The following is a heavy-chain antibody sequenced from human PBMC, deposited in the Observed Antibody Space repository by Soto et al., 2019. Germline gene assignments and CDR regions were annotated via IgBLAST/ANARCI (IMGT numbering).Heavy chain of an antibody. Sequence: PGGSLRLSCAASGFTFSSYGMHWVRQAPGKGLEWVAVISYDGSNKYYADSVKGRFTISRDNSKNTLYLQMNSLRAEDTAVYYCAKAATYSSSSPFDYWGQGTLVTVSS. CDR1: GFTFSSYG. CDR3: AKAATYSSSSPFDY. D-gene: IGHD6-6*01. J-gene: IGHJ4*02. CDR2: ISYDGSNK. V-gene: IGHV3-30*18.